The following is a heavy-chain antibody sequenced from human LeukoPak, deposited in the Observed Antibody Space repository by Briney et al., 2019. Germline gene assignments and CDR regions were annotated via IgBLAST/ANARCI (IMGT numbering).Heavy chain of an antibody. Sequence: SETLSLTCTVSGYSISSGYFWGWIRQPPGKGLKWIGSIYHSGSTYYNPSLKSRVTISVDTSKNQFSLKLSSVTAADTAVYYCARDLDWNYADYWGQGTLVTVSS. CDR2: IYHSGST. J-gene: IGHJ4*02. D-gene: IGHD1-7*01. V-gene: IGHV4-38-2*02. CDR1: GYSISSGYF. CDR3: ARDLDWNYADY.